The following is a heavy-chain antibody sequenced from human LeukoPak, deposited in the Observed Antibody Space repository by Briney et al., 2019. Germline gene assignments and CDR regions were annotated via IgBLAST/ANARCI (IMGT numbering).Heavy chain of an antibody. J-gene: IGHJ4*02. CDR2: IYYTGST. V-gene: IGHV4-59*01. Sequence: PSETLSLTCTVSGGSISPYYWSWIRQPPGKGLEWIGYIYYTGSTNYNPSLKSRATISVDTSKNQLSLKLSSVTAADTAVYYCARDIFFDTSGYYYGFFDYWGQGTLVTVSS. CDR3: ARDIFFDTSGYYYGFFDY. CDR1: GGSISPYY. D-gene: IGHD3-22*01.